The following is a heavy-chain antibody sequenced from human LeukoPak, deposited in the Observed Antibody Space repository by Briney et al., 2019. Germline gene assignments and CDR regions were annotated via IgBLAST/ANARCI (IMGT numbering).Heavy chain of an antibody. Sequence: GGSLRLSCAASGFIFSSYGMHWVRQAPGKGLEWVAFIRYDGRNKYYADSVKGRFTISRDNSKNTLYLQMNSLRAEDTAVYYCAKETYYYDSIDYWGQGTLVTVSS. J-gene: IGHJ4*02. CDR3: AKETYYYDSIDY. CDR1: GFIFSSYG. V-gene: IGHV3-30*02. D-gene: IGHD3-22*01. CDR2: IRYDGRNK.